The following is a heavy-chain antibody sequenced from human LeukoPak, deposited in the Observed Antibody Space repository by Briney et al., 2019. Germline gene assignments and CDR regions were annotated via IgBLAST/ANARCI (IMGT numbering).Heavy chain of an antibody. J-gene: IGHJ6*03. CDR2: LNQDGSEK. D-gene: IGHD1-14*01. Sequence: PGGSLRLSCAASGLTFSSYWMSWVRQTPGKGLGWVANLNQDGSEKHYVDSAKGRFTISRDNAKNSLYLQMNSLRGEDTAVYYCAKLTRGYYYYMDVWGKGTTVTVSS. CDR3: AKLTRGYYYYMDV. V-gene: IGHV3-7*01. CDR1: GLTFSSYW.